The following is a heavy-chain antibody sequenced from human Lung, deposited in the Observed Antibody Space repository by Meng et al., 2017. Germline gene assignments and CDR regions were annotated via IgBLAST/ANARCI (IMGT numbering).Heavy chain of an antibody. V-gene: IGHV4-30-4*01. CDR2: IYYSGSI. CDR3: ARVGGCSGGGCYHRLFDY. J-gene: IGHJ4*02. Sequence: QVQLQESGPGLVKPSQTLSLTCTVSGGSISSGDYYWSWIRQPPGKGLEWIGYIYYSGSIYYTPSLKSRVIISVDTSKNKFSLKLTSVTGADTAVYYCARVGGCSGGGCYHRLFDYWGQGTLVTVSS. D-gene: IGHD2-15*01. CDR1: GGSISSGDYY.